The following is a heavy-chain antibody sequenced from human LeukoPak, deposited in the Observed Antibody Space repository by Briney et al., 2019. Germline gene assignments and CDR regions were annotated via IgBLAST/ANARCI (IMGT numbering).Heavy chain of an antibody. Sequence: GGSLRLSCTASGFTFNNYGIHWVRQAPGKGLEWVAVISYDGNNKYYADSVKGRFTISRDNSKNTLYLQMNSLRPEDTALYYCARDTKAQQWLVTLDYWGQGTLVTVSS. V-gene: IGHV3-30*03. CDR1: GFTFNNYG. CDR3: ARDTKAQQWLVTLDY. J-gene: IGHJ4*02. D-gene: IGHD6-19*01. CDR2: ISYDGNNK.